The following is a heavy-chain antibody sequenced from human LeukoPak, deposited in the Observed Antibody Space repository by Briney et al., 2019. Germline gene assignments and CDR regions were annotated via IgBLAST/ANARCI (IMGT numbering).Heavy chain of an antibody. Sequence: SETLSLTCAVSGDSLTSNSHSWGWIRPSPGEGLQWIVTINNWGTKYYNPSLKSRVTMPVDTSKNQFSLNLISVTAADTAVYYCARLRGGVQLWGNWGQGTLVTVSS. J-gene: IGHJ4*02. CDR3: ARLRGGVQLWGN. V-gene: IGHV4-39*01. CDR2: INNWGTK. CDR1: GDSLTSNSHS. D-gene: IGHD3-16*01.